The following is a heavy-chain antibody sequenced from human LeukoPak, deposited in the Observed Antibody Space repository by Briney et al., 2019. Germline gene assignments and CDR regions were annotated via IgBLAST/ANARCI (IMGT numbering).Heavy chain of an antibody. D-gene: IGHD4-17*01. CDR3: ARVRGDYYLDY. J-gene: IGHJ4*02. CDR2: IMQDGGHR. V-gene: IGHV3-7*04. Sequence: GGSLRLSCAVSGFTFSSYWMTWARQAPGKGLEWVANIMQDGGHRNYVDSVRGRFTISRDNAKNSLYLQMNSLRAEDTAVYYCARVRGDYYLDYWGQGTLVTVSS. CDR1: GFTFSSYW.